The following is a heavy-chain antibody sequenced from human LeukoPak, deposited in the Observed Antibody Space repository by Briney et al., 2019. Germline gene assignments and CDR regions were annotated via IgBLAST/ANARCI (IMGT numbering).Heavy chain of an antibody. V-gene: IGHV3-48*04. J-gene: IGHJ3*02. CDR2: ISASRDIT. D-gene: IGHD1-26*01. Sequence: GGSLRLSCAASGFNYSSYTMNWVRQAPGMGLEWLSYISASRDITYYADSVKGRFTISRDNAKNSLYLQMNSLRAEDTAVYYCARAGRGSYHPYAFDIWGQGTMVTVSS. CDR3: ARAGRGSYHPYAFDI. CDR1: GFNYSSYT.